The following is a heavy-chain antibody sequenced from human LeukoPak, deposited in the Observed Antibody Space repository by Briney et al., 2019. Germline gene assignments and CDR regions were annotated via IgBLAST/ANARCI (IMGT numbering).Heavy chain of an antibody. CDR2: LSDSGLNT. CDR3: ARGAAYSSGPYFDY. D-gene: IGHD6-19*01. J-gene: IGHJ4*02. CDR1: GFSFSSYV. V-gene: IGHV3-23*01. Sequence: GGSLRLSCAASGFSFSSYVMSWVRQAPGKGLEWVSSLSDSGLNTFYTDSVKGRFIISRDNSKNTVYLQMNSLRAEDTAVYYCARGAAYSSGPYFDYWGQGTLVTVSS.